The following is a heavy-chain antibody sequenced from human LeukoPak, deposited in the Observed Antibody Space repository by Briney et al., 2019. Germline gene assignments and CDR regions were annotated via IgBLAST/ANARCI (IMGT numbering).Heavy chain of an antibody. V-gene: IGHV4-39*01. Sequence: SDTLSLTCTISGRFIIISSHYWGWIRKARGKGVEWIGSVIGSTLYDGNSGYNSSLNSRLTISVVQYKNQYCLGLRSVTAADTAIYFCASLAMTGADGRGYLDKRGRGTMVSVCS. D-gene: IGHD3-9*01. CDR3: ASLAMTGADGRGYLDK. J-gene: IGHJ4*02. CDR1: GRFIIISSHY. CDR2: TLYDGNS.